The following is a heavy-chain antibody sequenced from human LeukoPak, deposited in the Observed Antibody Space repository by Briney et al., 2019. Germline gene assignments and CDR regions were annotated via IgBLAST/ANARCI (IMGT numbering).Heavy chain of an antibody. D-gene: IGHD3-22*01. CDR3: AKVFPYYYDSSGHFDY. CDR1: RFTFSSYA. J-gene: IGHJ4*02. V-gene: IGHV3-9*01. CDR2: ISWNSGSI. Sequence: PGGSLRLSCAASRFTFSSYAMSWVRQAPGKGLEWVSGISWNSGSIGYADSVKGRFTISRDNAKNSLYLQMNSLRAEDTALYYCAKVFPYYYDSSGHFDYWGQGTLVTVSS.